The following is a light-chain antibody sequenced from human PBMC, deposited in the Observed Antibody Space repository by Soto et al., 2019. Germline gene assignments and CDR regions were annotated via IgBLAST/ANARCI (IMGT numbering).Light chain of an antibody. CDR2: DVT. Sequence: QSALTQPASVSGSPGQSITLSCTGTSSDVGGYDHVYWYQHHPGKAPKLIIYDVTVRPTGISGRFSGSKSDNTASLAVSGLQPEDEADYYCSSYTNKDNLLFGGGTKLTVL. V-gene: IGLV2-14*03. CDR3: SSYTNKDNLL. CDR1: SSDVGGYDH. J-gene: IGLJ3*02.